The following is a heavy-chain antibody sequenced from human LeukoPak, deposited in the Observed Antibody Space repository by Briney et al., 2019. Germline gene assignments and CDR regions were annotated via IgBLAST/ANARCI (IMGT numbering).Heavy chain of an antibody. V-gene: IGHV3-48*03. D-gene: IGHD3-22*01. J-gene: IGHJ3*02. CDR1: GFTFNSYE. CDR2: ISSGGSST. CDR3: ARFDDSSDAFDI. Sequence: GGSLRLSCVASGFTFNSYEMNWVRQAPGKGLEWVAYISSGGSSTYYADSVKGRFTISGDNAKNSLYLQMNSLRAEDTAVYYCARFDDSSDAFDIWGQGTMVTVSS.